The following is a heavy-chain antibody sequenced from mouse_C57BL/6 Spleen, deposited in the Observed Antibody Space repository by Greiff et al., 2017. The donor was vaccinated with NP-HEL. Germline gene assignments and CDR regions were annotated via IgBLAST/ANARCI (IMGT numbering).Heavy chain of an antibody. CDR3: ARERGSSYNYAMDY. CDR1: GFTFSSYA. J-gene: IGHJ4*01. CDR2: ISDGGSYT. Sequence: EVKLVESGGGLVKPGGSLKLSCAASGFTFSSYAMSWVRQTPEKRLEWVATISDGGSYTYYPDNVKGRFTISRDNAKNNLYLQMSHLKSEDTAMYYCARERGSSYNYAMDYWGQGTSVTVSS. V-gene: IGHV5-4*01. D-gene: IGHD1-1*01.